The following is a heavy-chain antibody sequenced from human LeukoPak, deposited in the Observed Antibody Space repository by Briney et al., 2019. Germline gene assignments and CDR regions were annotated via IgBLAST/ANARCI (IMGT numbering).Heavy chain of an antibody. CDR1: GGTFSSYA. CDR2: IIPLFGTA. CDR3: ARYDFWSGSPYYYYYYMDV. Sequence: ASVKVSCKASGGTFSSYAISWVRQAPGQGLEWMGGIIPLFGTANYAQKFQGRVTITADESTSTAYMELSSLRSEDTAVYYCARYDFWSGSPYYYYYYMDVWGKGTTVTVSS. V-gene: IGHV1-69*13. D-gene: IGHD3-3*01. J-gene: IGHJ6*03.